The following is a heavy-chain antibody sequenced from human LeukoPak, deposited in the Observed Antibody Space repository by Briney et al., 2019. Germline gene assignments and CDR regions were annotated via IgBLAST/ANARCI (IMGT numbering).Heavy chain of an antibody. D-gene: IGHD3-22*01. Sequence: GGSLRLSCAASGFTFSSYSMNWVRQAPGKGLEWVSSISSSSSYIYYADSVKGRFTISRDNAKNSLYLQMNSLRAEDTAVYYCARGGSIMGYYDSSGYYYFDYWGQGTLVTVSS. CDR2: ISSSSSYI. CDR3: ARGGSIMGYYDSSGYYYFDY. V-gene: IGHV3-21*01. J-gene: IGHJ4*02. CDR1: GFTFSSYS.